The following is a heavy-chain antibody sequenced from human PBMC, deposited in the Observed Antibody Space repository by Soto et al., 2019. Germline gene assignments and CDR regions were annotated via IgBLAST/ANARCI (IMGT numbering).Heavy chain of an antibody. Sequence: GGSLRLSCAASGFTFSSYGMHWVRQAPGKGLEWVAVISYDGSNKYYADSVKGRFTISRDNSKNTLYLQMNSLRAEDTAVYYCAKSARIVGAPKVYYGMDVWGQGTTVTVSS. CDR2: ISYDGSNK. CDR3: AKSARIVGAPKVYYGMDV. V-gene: IGHV3-30*18. D-gene: IGHD1-26*01. CDR1: GFTFSSYG. J-gene: IGHJ6*02.